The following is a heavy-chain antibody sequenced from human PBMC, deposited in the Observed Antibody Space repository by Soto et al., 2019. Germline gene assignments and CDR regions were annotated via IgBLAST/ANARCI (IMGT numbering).Heavy chain of an antibody. CDR1: GFTFSSYS. V-gene: IGHV3-48*01. D-gene: IGHD2-15*01. CDR3: ARGGGCSGGSCNFDY. CDR2: ISSSSSTI. J-gene: IGHJ4*02. Sequence: PGGSLRLSCAASGFTFSSYSMSWVRQAPGKGLEWVSYISSSSSTIYYADSVKGRFTISRDNAKNSLYLQMNSLRAEDTAVYYCARGGGCSGGSCNFDYWGQGTLVTVSS.